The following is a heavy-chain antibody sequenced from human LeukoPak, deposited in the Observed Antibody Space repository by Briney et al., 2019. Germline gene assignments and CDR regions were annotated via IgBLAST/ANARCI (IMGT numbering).Heavy chain of an antibody. CDR2: VDQDGNEK. Sequence: GGSLRLSCAASGFTFSSYAMSWVRQAPGKGLEWVANVDQDGNEKYYVGSVKGRFTISRDNTKNALYLQMNSLRVEDTAVYYCARGWASSRRKAFDIWGQGTMVTVSS. D-gene: IGHD3-16*01. V-gene: IGHV3-7*03. J-gene: IGHJ3*02. CDR3: ARGWASSRRKAFDI. CDR1: GFTFSSYA.